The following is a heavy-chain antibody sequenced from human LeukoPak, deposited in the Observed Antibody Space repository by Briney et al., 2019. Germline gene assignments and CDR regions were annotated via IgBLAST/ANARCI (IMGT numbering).Heavy chain of an antibody. V-gene: IGHV5-10-1*01. CDR2: IDPSDSYT. D-gene: IGHD3-22*01. CDR1: GYSFTSYW. CDR3: ASNPYYYDSSGYWVY. Sequence: GESLRISCKGSGYSFTSYWISWVRQMPGKGLEWMGRIDPSDSYTNYSPSFQGHVTISADKSISTAYLQWSSLKASDTAMYYCASNPYYYDSSGYWVYWGQGTLVTVSS. J-gene: IGHJ4*02.